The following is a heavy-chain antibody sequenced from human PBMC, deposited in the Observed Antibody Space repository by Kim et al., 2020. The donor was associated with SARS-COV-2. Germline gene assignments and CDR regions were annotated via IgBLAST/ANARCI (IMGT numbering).Heavy chain of an antibody. D-gene: IGHD6-13*01. CDR3: ATLRXXSSSWYEYYYYGMDV. J-gene: IGHJ6*02. CDR1: GYTLTELS. V-gene: IGHV1-24*01. CDR2: FDPEDGET. Sequence: ASVKVSCKVSGYTLTELSMHWVRQAPGKGLEWMGGFDPEDGETIYAQKFQGRVTMTXXTSTDTAYMELSSLXSEDTAVYYCATLRXXSSSWYEYYYYGMDVWGQXXTVTVSS.